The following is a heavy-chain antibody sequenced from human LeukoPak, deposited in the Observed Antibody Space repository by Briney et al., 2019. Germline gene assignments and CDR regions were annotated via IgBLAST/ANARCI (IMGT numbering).Heavy chain of an antibody. CDR3: ARAQSGSYLGNWFDP. Sequence: GASVKVSCKASGYTFTSYAMHWVRQAPGQGLEWMGLINPSGASTSYAQNFQGRVTMTRDTSTSTVYMELSSLRSEDTAVYYCARAQSGSYLGNWFDPWGQGTLVTVSS. CDR2: INPSGAST. CDR1: GYTFTSYA. J-gene: IGHJ5*02. V-gene: IGHV1-46*01. D-gene: IGHD1-26*01.